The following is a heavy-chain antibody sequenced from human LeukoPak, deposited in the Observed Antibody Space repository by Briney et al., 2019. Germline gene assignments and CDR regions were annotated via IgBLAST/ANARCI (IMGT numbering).Heavy chain of an antibody. CDR1: GYTFTSYG. J-gene: IGHJ4*02. D-gene: IGHD6-6*01. CDR3: ASYIAALHYFDY. Sequence: ASVKVSCKASGYTFTSYGISWVRQAPGQGLEWMGWISAYNGNTNYAQKLQGRVTMTTDTSTSTAYMELRSLRSDDTAVYYCASYIAALHYFDYWGQGTLVTVSS. V-gene: IGHV1-18*01. CDR2: ISAYNGNT.